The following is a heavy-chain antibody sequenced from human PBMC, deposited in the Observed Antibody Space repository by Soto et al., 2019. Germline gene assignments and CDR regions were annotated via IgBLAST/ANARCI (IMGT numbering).Heavy chain of an antibody. CDR3: ARGRRVFGVVISPHYYYYMDV. J-gene: IGHJ6*03. Sequence: PSATLSLTCAVSGGSFSGYYWSWIRQPPGKGLEWIGEINHSGSTNYNPSLKSRVTISVDTSKNQFSLKLSSVTAADTAVYYCARGRRVFGVVISPHYYYYMDVWGKGTTVTVSS. V-gene: IGHV4-34*01. CDR1: GGSFSGYY. D-gene: IGHD3-3*01. CDR2: INHSGST.